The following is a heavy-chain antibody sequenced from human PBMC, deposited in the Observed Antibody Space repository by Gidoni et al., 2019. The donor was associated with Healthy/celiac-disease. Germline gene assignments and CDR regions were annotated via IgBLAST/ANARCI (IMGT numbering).Heavy chain of an antibody. J-gene: IGHJ5*02. CDR1: GYTFNSYY. V-gene: IGHV1-46*03. Sequence: QVQLVPSGAEVKKPGASVTVSCQASGYTFNSYYMHWVRQAPGQGLEWMGIINPSGGSTSYAQKFQGRVTMTRDTSTSTVYMGLSSLRSEDTAVYYCAISWSNWFDPWGQGTLVTVSS. CDR2: INPSGGST. D-gene: IGHD6-13*01. CDR3: AISWSNWFDP.